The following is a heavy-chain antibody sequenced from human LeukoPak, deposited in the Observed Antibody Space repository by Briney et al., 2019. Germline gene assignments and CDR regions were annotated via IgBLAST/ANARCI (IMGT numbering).Heavy chain of an antibody. CDR2: IWYGGSNK. J-gene: IGHJ4*02. CDR1: GFTFSSYG. D-gene: IGHD3-22*01. V-gene: IGHV3-30*18. Sequence: PGRSLRLSCAASGFTFSSYGMHWVRQAPGKGLEWVAVIWYGGSNKYYADSVKGRFTISRDNSKNTLYLQMNSPRAEDTAVYYCAKVTRDYYDSSSFRCPLDYWGQGTLVTVSS. CDR3: AKVTRDYYDSSSFRCPLDY.